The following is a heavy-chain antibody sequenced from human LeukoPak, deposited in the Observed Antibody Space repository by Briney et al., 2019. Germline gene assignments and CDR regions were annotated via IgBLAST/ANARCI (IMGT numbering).Heavy chain of an antibody. CDR3: AIGGGIGDGFEI. CDR1: GYTLTELS. CDR2: FDPEDGEK. J-gene: IGHJ3*02. D-gene: IGHD6-13*01. Sequence: ASVKVSCKVSGYTLTELSMHWVRQAPGKGLEWMGGFDPEDGEKIYAQKFQGRVTMTEDTSTDTDYMELSSLRSEDTAVYYCAIGGGIGDGFEIWGQGTMVTVSS. V-gene: IGHV1-24*01.